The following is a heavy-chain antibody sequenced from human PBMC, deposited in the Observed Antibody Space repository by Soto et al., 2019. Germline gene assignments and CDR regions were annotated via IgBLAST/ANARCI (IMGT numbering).Heavy chain of an antibody. Sequence: ASVKVSCKASGGTFSSYAISWVRQAPGQGLEWMGGIIPIFGTANYAQKFQGRVTITADESTSTAYMELSSLRSEDTAVYYCARVHGGSLDFDYWGQGTLVTVSS. CDR1: GGTFSSYA. D-gene: IGHD1-26*01. J-gene: IGHJ4*02. CDR3: ARVHGGSLDFDY. V-gene: IGHV1-69*13. CDR2: IIPIFGTA.